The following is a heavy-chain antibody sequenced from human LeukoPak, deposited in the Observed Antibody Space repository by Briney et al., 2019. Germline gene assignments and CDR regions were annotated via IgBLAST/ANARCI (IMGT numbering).Heavy chain of an antibody. V-gene: IGHV6-1*01. CDR2: TYYRSKWYN. CDR1: GDSVSSNSAA. Sequence: SQTLSLTCAISGDSVSSNSAAWNWIRQSPSRGLEWLGRTYYRSKWYNDYAVSVKSRITINPDTSKNQFSLQLNSVTPEDTAVYYCARASSGNSLYYYYYYMDVWGKGTAVTVSS. D-gene: IGHD4-23*01. J-gene: IGHJ6*03. CDR3: ARASSGNSLYYYYYYMDV.